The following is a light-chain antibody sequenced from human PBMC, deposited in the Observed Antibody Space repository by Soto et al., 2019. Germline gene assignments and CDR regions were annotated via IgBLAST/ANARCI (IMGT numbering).Light chain of an antibody. CDR3: SSYTTSNTRQIV. Sequence: QSALTQPAPLSGAPGQSITISCTGTSRDVCGYNYVSWYQQHPGKAPKFMIYDVSNRPSGVSNRFSGSKSGNTASLTISGLQAEDEADYYCSSYTTSNTRQIVFGTGTKVTVL. V-gene: IGLV2-14*01. J-gene: IGLJ1*01. CDR2: DVS. CDR1: SRDVCGYNY.